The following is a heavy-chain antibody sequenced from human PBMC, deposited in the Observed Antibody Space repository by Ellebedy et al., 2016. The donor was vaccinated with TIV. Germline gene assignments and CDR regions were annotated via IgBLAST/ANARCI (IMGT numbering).Heavy chain of an antibody. CDR1: GGSISSSTYY. CDR3: ARNLVIFTFEKWYFDL. J-gene: IGHJ2*01. Sequence: SETLSLTCTVSGGSISSSTYYWGWIRQPPGKGLEWIATIYNSGSTYYNPSPKSRVTISVDTSKNQFSLKLTSVTAADTAVYYCARNLVIFTFEKWYFDLWGRGTLVTVSS. CDR2: IYNSGST. V-gene: IGHV4-39*01. D-gene: IGHD3-16*01.